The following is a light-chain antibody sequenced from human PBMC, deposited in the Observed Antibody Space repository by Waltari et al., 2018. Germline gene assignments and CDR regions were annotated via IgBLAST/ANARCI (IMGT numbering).Light chain of an antibody. CDR1: SSAFDSLNL. CDR3: CSYKGTLV. CDR2: EVT. V-gene: IGLV2-23*02. Sequence: QSALTQPASVSGSPGQSVTIPCTGISSAFDSLNLVSWSLQHPGRVPKLIIYEVTKRPSGGSSRFSGSKSGNTASLTISGLQAEDEADYYCCSYKGTLVFGGGTKLTVL. J-gene: IGLJ2*01.